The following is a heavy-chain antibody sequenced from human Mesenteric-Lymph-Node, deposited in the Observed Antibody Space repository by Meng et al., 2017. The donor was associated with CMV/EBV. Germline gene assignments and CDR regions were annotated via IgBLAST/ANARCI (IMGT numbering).Heavy chain of an antibody. CDR3: AGDPKYQPSNAFDI. CDR2: ITPMFGTA. D-gene: IGHD2-2*01. Sequence: SVKVSCKASGGSFRRYAISWVRQAPGQGLEWMGGITPMFGTANYAQKFQGRVTITTDESTSTAYVGLSSLRSEDTAVYYCAGDPKYQPSNAFDIWGQGTMVTVSS. V-gene: IGHV1-69*05. CDR1: GGSFRRYA. J-gene: IGHJ3*02.